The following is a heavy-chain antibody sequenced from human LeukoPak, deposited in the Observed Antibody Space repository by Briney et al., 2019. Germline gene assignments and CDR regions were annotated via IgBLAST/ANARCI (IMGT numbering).Heavy chain of an antibody. CDR1: GFTFSSYA. D-gene: IGHD3-22*01. Sequence: GGSLRLSCAASGFTFSSYAMSWARQAPGKGLEWVSAISGSGGSTYYADSVKGRFTISRDNSKNTLYLQMNSLRAEDTAVYYCAKKGSYDSSGYYLWKHWGQGTLVTVSS. CDR3: AKKGSYDSSGYYLWKH. V-gene: IGHV3-23*01. J-gene: IGHJ1*01. CDR2: ISGSGGST.